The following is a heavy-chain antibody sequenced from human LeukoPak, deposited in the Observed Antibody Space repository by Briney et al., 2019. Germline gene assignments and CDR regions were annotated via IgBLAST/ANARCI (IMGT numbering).Heavy chain of an antibody. CDR2: INHSGST. CDR3: AKGPFVVVPAAIVWGAFDI. Sequence: PSETLSLTCAVYGGSFSGYYWSWIRQPPGKGLEWIGEINHSGSTNYNPSLKSRVTISVDTSKNQFSLKLSSVTAEDTAVYYCAKGPFVVVPAAIVWGAFDIWGQGTMVTVSS. CDR1: GGSFSGYY. V-gene: IGHV4-34*01. J-gene: IGHJ3*02. D-gene: IGHD2-2*02.